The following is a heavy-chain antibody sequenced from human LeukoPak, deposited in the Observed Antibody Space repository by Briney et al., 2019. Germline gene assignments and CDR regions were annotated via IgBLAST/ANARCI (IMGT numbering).Heavy chain of an antibody. CDR1: GFTFSSYS. J-gene: IGHJ4*02. Sequence: PGGSLRLSCAASGFTFSSYSMSWVRQAPGKGLEWLSSISSSKTYIYYADSLKGRFTISRDNAKNSLYLQMNSLRAEDTAVYYCARDLGGYSYGSHFDYWGQGTLVTVSS. CDR3: ARDLGGYSYGSHFDY. D-gene: IGHD5-18*01. CDR2: ISSSKTYI. V-gene: IGHV3-21*01.